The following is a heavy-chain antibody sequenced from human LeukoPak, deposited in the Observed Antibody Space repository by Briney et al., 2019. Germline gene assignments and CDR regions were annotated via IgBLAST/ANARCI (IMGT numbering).Heavy chain of an antibody. CDR3: ASNVDTAMVMNFDY. J-gene: IGHJ4*02. CDR1: GYTFTGYY. Sequence: GASVKVSCKASGYTFTGYYMHWVRQAPGQGLEWMGWINPNSGGTNYAQKFQGRVTMTRDTSISTAYMELSRLRSDDTAVYYCASNVDTAMVMNFDYWGQGTLVTASS. V-gene: IGHV1-2*02. CDR2: INPNSGGT. D-gene: IGHD5-18*01.